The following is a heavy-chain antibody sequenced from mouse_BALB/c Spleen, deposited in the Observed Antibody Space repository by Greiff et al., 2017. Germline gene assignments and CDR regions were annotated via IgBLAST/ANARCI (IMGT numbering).Heavy chain of an antibody. CDR2: IRNKANGYTT. CDR1: GFTFTDYY. J-gene: IGHJ2*01. Sequence: EGKLVESGGGLVQPGGSLRLSCATSGFTFTDYYMSWVRQPPGKALEWLGFIRNKANGYTTEYSASVKGRFTISRDNSQSILYLQMNTLRAEDSATYYCARVPNFDYWGQGTTLTVSS. V-gene: IGHV7-3*02. CDR3: ARVPNFDY.